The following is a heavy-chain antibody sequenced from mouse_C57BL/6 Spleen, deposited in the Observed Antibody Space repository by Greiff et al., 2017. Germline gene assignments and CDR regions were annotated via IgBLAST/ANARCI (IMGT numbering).Heavy chain of an antibody. J-gene: IGHJ2*01. CDR1: GYTFTSYW. V-gene: IGHV1-72*01. D-gene: IGHD2-4*01. Sequence: VQLQQPGAELVKPGASVKVSCKASGYTFTSYWMHWVKQRPGRGLEWIGRIDPNSGGTKYNEKFKSKATLTVDKPSSTAYMQLSSLTSEDSAVYYCARERNWDYEDFDYWGQGTTLTVSS. CDR2: IDPNSGGT. CDR3: ARERNWDYEDFDY.